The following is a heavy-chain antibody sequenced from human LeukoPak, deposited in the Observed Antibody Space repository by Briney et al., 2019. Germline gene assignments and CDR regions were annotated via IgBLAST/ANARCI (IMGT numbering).Heavy chain of an antibody. CDR2: INHSGST. J-gene: IGHJ4*02. Sequence: SETLSLTCAVYGGSFSGYYWSWIRQPPGKGLEWIGEINHSGSTNYNPSLKSRVTISVDTSKNQFSLKLSSVAAADTAVYYCAREGGAARLIDYWGQGTLVTVSS. V-gene: IGHV4-34*01. D-gene: IGHD6-6*01. CDR3: AREGGAARLIDY. CDR1: GGSFSGYY.